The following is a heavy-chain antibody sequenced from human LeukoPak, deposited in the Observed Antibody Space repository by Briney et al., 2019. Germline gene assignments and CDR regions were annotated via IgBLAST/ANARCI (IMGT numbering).Heavy chain of an antibody. V-gene: IGHV3-23*01. CDR1: GFTFRSYA. D-gene: IGHD2-2*01. J-gene: IGHJ4*02. CDR3: AKSTSNWSPFDY. CDR2: ISAGANNI. Sequence: GGSLRLSCAASGFTFRSYAMSWVRQAPGKGLEWVSAISAGANNIYYAGSVKGRFTISRDNSKNTLYLQMNSLRAEDTAVYHCAKSTSNWSPFDYWGQGTLVTVSS.